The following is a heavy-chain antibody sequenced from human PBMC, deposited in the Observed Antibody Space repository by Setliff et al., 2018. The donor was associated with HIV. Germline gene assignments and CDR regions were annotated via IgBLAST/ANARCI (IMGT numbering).Heavy chain of an antibody. J-gene: IGHJ4*02. D-gene: IGHD5-12*01. V-gene: IGHV4-61*02. Sequence: LSLTCTVSGGSISSGSYYWSWIRQPAGKGLEWIGRIYTSGSTNYNPSLKSRVTISVDTSKNQFSLKLSSVTAADTAVYYCARDNSGYELALDYWGQGTLVTVSS. CDR3: ARDNSGYELALDY. CDR1: GGSISSGSYY. CDR2: IYTSGST.